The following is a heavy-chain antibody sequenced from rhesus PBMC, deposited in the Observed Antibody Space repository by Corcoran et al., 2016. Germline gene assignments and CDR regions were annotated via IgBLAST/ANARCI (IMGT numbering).Heavy chain of an antibody. Sequence: QLQLQESGPGLVKPSETMSVTCAVYGGSISSSYWCWILQAPGKGLAWIGYIDGSGSSTNYNPSLKSRVTLSVDTSKNQLSLKLSSVTTADTAVYYCASSRYCTGSGCLDYWGQGVLVTVSS. D-gene: IGHD2-21*01. J-gene: IGHJ4*01. CDR1: GGSISSSY. CDR3: ASSRYCTGSGCLDY. CDR2: IDGSGSST. V-gene: IGHV4-169*01.